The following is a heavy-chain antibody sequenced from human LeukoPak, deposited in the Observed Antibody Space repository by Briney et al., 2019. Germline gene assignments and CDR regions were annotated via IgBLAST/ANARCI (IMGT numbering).Heavy chain of an antibody. CDR1: GYTFTTYW. D-gene: IGHD6-13*01. CDR3: ARHGLGSSWFGFDY. CDR2: IYPGDSDP. J-gene: IGHJ4*02. Sequence: GEALKISCQGSGYTFTTYWIGWVRPMPGKGLEWVGIIYPGDSDPRYSPSFQGQVTISADKSISTAYLQWSSLKASDSAMYYCARHGLGSSWFGFDYWGQGTLVTVSS. V-gene: IGHV5-51*01.